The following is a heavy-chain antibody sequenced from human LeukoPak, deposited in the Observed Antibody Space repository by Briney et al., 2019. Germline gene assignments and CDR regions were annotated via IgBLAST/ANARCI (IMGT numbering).Heavy chain of an antibody. V-gene: IGHV1-69*05. J-gene: IGHJ5*02. D-gene: IGHD3-22*01. Sequence: GASVKVSCKASGGTFSSYAISWVRQAPGQGLEWMGRITPIFGTANYAQKFQGRVTITTDESTSTAYMELSSLRSEDTAVYYCAGAYYDSKDNWFGPWGQGTLVTVSS. CDR1: GGTFSSYA. CDR2: ITPIFGTA. CDR3: AGAYYDSKDNWFGP.